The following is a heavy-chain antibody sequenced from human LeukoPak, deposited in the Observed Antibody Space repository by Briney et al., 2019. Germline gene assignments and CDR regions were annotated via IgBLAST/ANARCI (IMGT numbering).Heavy chain of an antibody. CDR1: GLTFSNCV. J-gene: IGHJ4*02. CDR2: ISPSGGST. CDR3: AGGYSDYDFFDS. Sequence: GGSLRLSSTTSGLTFSNCVMTWVRQSPGKGLEWVSSISPSGGSTFYADSVKGRFTISRDNSKNTLYLQMSSLGAEDTAAYYCAGGYSDYDFFDSWGQGTLVTVSS. V-gene: IGHV3-23*01. D-gene: IGHD5-12*01.